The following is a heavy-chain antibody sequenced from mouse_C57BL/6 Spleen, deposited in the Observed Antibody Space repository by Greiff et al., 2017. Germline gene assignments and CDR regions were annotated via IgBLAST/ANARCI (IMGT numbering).Heavy chain of an antibody. CDR3: ARLDSPDVYDESWFAY. CDR1: GYTFTEYT. D-gene: IGHD2-2*01. Sequence: VQLVESGAELVKPGASVKLSCKASGYTFTEYTIHWVKQRSGQGLEWIGWFYPGGGSIKYNEKFKDKATLTADKSSSTVYMELSRFTSEDSAFYFCARLDSPDVYDESWFAYWGQGTLVTVSA. CDR2: FYPGGGSI. V-gene: IGHV1-62-2*01. J-gene: IGHJ3*01.